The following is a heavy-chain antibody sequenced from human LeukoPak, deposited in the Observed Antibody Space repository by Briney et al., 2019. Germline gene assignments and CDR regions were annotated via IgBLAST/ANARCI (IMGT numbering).Heavy chain of an antibody. D-gene: IGHD3-22*01. CDR2: ISGSGGST. J-gene: IGHJ4*02. V-gene: IGHV3-23*01. CDR1: GLSVSSNF. Sequence: SGGSLRLSCAATGLSVSSNFMSWVRQAPGKGLEWVSAISGSGGSTYYADSVKGRFTISRDNSKNTLYLQMNSLRAEDTAVYYCAKGDYYDSSGYYDYWGQGTLVTVSS. CDR3: AKGDYYDSSGYYDY.